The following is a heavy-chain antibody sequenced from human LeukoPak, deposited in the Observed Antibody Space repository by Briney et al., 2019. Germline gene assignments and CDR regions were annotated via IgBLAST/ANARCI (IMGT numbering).Heavy chain of an antibody. V-gene: IGHV3-21*01. CDR3: ARDRLPYYGSGSHLEPGNDAFDI. CDR1: GFTFSSYS. Sequence: GGSLRLSCAASGFTFSSYSMNWVRQAPGKGLEWVSSISSSSSYIYYADSVKGRFTISRDNAKNSLYLQMDSLRAEDTAVYYCARDRLPYYGSGSHLEPGNDAFDIWGQGTMVTVSS. J-gene: IGHJ3*02. CDR2: ISSSSSYI. D-gene: IGHD3-10*01.